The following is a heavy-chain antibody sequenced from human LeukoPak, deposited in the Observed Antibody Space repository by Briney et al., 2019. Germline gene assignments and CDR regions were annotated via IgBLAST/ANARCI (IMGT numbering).Heavy chain of an antibody. CDR3: AREWN. Sequence: GGSLRLSCVASGFTFRTDWMSCVRQAPGKGPEWVASIKDDGSEIYYVDSVRGRFTISRDNAKNSLYLQMNSLRAEDTAVYYCAREWNWGQGSLVTVSS. CDR1: GFTFRTDW. CDR2: IKDDGSEI. V-gene: IGHV3-7*01. J-gene: IGHJ4*02.